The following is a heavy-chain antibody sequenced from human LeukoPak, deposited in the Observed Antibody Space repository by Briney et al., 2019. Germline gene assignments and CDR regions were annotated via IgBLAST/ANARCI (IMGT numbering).Heavy chain of an antibody. D-gene: IGHD3-22*01. J-gene: IGHJ4*02. Sequence: SETLSLTCAVYGESFSGYYWSWIRQPPGKGLEWIGEINHSGSTNYNPSLKSRVTISVDTSKHQFSLKLSSVTAADTAVYYCARGVARTYYSDTSGYAAADYWGQGTLVTVSS. V-gene: IGHV4-34*01. CDR1: GESFSGYY. CDR2: INHSGST. CDR3: ARGVARTYYSDTSGYAAADY.